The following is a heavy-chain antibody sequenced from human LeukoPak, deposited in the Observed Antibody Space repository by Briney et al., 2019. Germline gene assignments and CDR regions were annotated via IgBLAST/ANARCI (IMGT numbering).Heavy chain of an antibody. J-gene: IGHJ4*02. Sequence: PGGSLRLSCAASGLTFRSYWMHWVRQAPGKGRVWVLQINTDGSSTTYADSVKGRFPISRDNAKNTLYLQRNSLRDEDTAVYYCARGYDYYGSCGYGYGGQGTLVTVSS. V-gene: IGHV3-74*01. D-gene: IGHD3-22*01. CDR3: ARGYDYYGSCGYGY. CDR1: GLTFRSYW. CDR2: INTDGSST.